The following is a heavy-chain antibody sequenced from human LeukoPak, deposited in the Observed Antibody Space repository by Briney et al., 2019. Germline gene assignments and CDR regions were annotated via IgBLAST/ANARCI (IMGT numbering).Heavy chain of an antibody. Sequence: ASVKVSCKVSGYTLTELSMHWVRQAPGKGLEWMGGFDPEDGETIYAQKFQGRVTVTEDTSTDTAYMELSSLRSEDTAVYYCATVGYSYGLDYWGQGTLVTVSS. J-gene: IGHJ4*02. V-gene: IGHV1-24*01. CDR1: GYTLTELS. CDR3: ATVGYSYGLDY. CDR2: FDPEDGET. D-gene: IGHD5-18*01.